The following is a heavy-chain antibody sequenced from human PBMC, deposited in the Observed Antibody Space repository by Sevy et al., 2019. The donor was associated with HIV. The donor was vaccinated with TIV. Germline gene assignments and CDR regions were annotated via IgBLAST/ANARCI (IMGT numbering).Heavy chain of an antibody. J-gene: IGHJ4*02. D-gene: IGHD3-22*01. CDR3: ARGEYSYYDSSGYYPFDY. CDR2: IKQDGSEK. Sequence: GGSLRLSCVASGFTFSSYWMSWVRQAPGKGLEWVANIKQDGSEKYYVDSVKGRFTISRDNAKNSLYLQMNSLRAEDTAVYYCARGEYSYYDSSGYYPFDYWGQGTLVTVSS. CDR1: GFTFSSYW. V-gene: IGHV3-7*01.